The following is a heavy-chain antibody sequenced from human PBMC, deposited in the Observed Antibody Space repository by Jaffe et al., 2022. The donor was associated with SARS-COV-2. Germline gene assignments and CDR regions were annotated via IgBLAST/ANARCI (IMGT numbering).Heavy chain of an antibody. CDR1: GYTFTSYA. CDR3: ARELVVVPAARGPYYYYGMDV. J-gene: IGHJ6*02. Sequence: QVQLVQSGSELKKPGASVKVSCKASGYTFTSYAMNWVRQAPGQGLEWMGWINTNTGNPTYAQGFTGRFVFSLDTSVSTAYLQISSLKAEDTAVYYCARELVVVPAARGPYYYYGMDVWGQGTTVTVSS. V-gene: IGHV7-4-1*02. D-gene: IGHD2-2*01. CDR2: INTNTGNP.